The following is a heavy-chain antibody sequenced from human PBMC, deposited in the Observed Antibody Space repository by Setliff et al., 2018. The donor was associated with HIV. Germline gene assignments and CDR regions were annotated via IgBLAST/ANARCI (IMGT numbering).Heavy chain of an antibody. V-gene: IGHV4-59*08. CDR1: GASISSYY. J-gene: IGHJ4*02. CDR2: IYYSGST. D-gene: IGHD6-13*01. Sequence: SETLSLTCTVSGASISSYYWSWIRQPPGKGLEWIGYIYYSGSTNYNPSLKSRVTISVDTSKNQFSLKLTSVTAADTAVYYCARLTLYSSSWYGTRDYFDYWGQGTLVTVSS. CDR3: ARLTLYSSSWYGTRDYFDY.